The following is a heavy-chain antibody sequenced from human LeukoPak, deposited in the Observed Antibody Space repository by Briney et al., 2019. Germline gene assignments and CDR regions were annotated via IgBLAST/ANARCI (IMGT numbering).Heavy chain of an antibody. CDR3: ARAAYYDFWSGIAYDY. CDR2: IYYSGST. J-gene: IGHJ4*02. Sequence: SETLSLTCAVSGGSISSSNWWSWVRQPPGKGLEWIGSIYYSGSTYYNPSLKSRVTISVDTSKNQFSLKLSSVTAADTAVYYCARAAYYDFWSGIAYDYWGQGTLVTVSS. V-gene: IGHV4-4*02. CDR1: GGSISSSNW. D-gene: IGHD3-3*01.